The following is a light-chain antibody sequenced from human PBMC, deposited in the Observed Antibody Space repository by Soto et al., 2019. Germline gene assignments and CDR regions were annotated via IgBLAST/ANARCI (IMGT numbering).Light chain of an antibody. CDR3: QQYGSSLIT. J-gene: IGKJ5*01. V-gene: IGKV3-20*01. Sequence: EIVLTQSPGTLSLSPWERATLSCRASQSVRSSYLAWYQQKPGQAPRLLIYGASSRATGIPDRISGSGSGTDFTLTISRLEPEDFAVYYCQQYGSSLITFGQGTRLEIK. CDR1: QSVRSSY. CDR2: GAS.